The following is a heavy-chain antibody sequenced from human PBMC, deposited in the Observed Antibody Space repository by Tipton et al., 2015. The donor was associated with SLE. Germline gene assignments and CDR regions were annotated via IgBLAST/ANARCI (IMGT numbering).Heavy chain of an antibody. Sequence: TLSLTCTVSGASLSSGRYYWTWIRQHPEKGLEWIGYIYYAGATYYNPSLESRVTISVDTSKIQFSLKLSSVTVADTAVYYCVRVEGAYDQYYFASCGQGALVTVSS. CDR1: GASLSSGRYY. D-gene: IGHD5-12*01. V-gene: IGHV4-31*03. J-gene: IGHJ4*02. CDR3: VRVEGAYDQYYFAS. CDR2: IYYAGAT.